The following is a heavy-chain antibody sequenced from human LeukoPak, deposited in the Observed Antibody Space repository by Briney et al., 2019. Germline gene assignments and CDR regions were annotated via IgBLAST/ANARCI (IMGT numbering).Heavy chain of an antibody. V-gene: IGHV4-61*02. CDR3: ATVAGYSYGSLDY. CDR1: GGSFNSGLYY. J-gene: IGHJ4*02. CDR2: IYHSGST. D-gene: IGHD5-18*01. Sequence: PSQTLSLTCTVSGGSFNSGLYYWTWIRQPAGKGLEWIGSIYHSGSTYYNPSLKSRVTISVDTSKNQFSLKLSSVTAAGTAVYYCATVAGYSYGSLDYWGQGTLVTVSS.